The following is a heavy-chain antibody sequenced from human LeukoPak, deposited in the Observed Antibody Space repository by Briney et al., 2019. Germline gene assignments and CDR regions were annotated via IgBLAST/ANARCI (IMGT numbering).Heavy chain of an antibody. Sequence: GASVKVSCKASGYTFTSYGISWVRQAPGQGLEWMGWISAYNGNTNHAQKFQGRLTMTTDTSTSTAYMELRSLRSDDTAVYYCATSGTVLSDDYWGQGTLVTVSS. D-gene: IGHD1/OR15-1a*01. J-gene: IGHJ4*02. V-gene: IGHV1-18*01. CDR2: ISAYNGNT. CDR3: ATSGTVLSDDY. CDR1: GYTFTSYG.